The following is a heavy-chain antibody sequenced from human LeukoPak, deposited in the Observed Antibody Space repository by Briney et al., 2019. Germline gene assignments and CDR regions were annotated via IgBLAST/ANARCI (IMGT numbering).Heavy chain of an antibody. J-gene: IGHJ4*02. CDR1: GFTFSSYW. CDR2: IKQDGSEK. CDR3: ARITGASGSSDFDY. V-gene: IGHV3-7*01. D-gene: IGHD1-26*01. Sequence: GGSLRFSCAASGFTFSSYWMSWVRQAPGKGLEWVANIKQDGSEKYYVDSVKGRFTTSRGNAKNSLYLQMNSLRAEDTAVYYCARITGASGSSDFDYWGQGTLVTVSS.